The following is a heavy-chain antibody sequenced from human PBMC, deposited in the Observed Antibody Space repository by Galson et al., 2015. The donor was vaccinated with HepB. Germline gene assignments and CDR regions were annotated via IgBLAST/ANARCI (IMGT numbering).Heavy chain of an antibody. CDR3: SNHPTGDLRY. CDR2: IRYDESRE. J-gene: IGHJ4*02. D-gene: IGHD7-27*01. Sequence: SLRLSCAASGLAFSNYNMNWVRQAPGKGLEWVAFIRYDESREYYVESVKGRFTISRDNSKNTLFLQMKSPRVEDTGVYYCSNHPTGDLRYWGQGTLVTVSS. CDR1: GLAFSNYN. V-gene: IGHV3-30*02.